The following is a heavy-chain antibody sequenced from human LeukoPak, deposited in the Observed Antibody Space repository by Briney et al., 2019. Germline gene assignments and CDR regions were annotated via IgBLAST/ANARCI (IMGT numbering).Heavy chain of an antibody. V-gene: IGHV4-59*01. CDR2: IYYSGST. Sequence: NASETLSLTCTVSGGSISSYYWSWIRQPPGKGLEWIGYIYYSGSTNYNPSLKSRVTISVDTSKNQFSLKLSSVTAADTAVCYCARRGGSSGWLNWFDPWGQGTLVTVSS. CDR3: ARRGGSSGWLNWFDP. CDR1: GGSISSYY. J-gene: IGHJ5*02. D-gene: IGHD6-19*01.